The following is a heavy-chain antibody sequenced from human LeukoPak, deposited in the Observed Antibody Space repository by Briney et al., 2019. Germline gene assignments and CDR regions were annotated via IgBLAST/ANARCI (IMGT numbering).Heavy chain of an antibody. CDR2: INHSGST. D-gene: IGHD2-2*01. J-gene: IGHJ5*02. Sequence: SETLSLTCAVYGGSFSGYYWSWIRQPPGKGLEWIGEINHSGSTNYNPSLKSRVTISVDTSKNQFSLRLSSVTAADTAVYYCARVPLGYCSSTSCYGGDRNWFDPWGQGTLVTVSS. CDR3: ARVPLGYCSSTSCYGGDRNWFDP. V-gene: IGHV4-34*01. CDR1: GGSFSGYY.